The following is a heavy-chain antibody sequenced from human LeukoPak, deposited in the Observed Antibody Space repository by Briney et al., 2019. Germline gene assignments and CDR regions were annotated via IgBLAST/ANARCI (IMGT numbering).Heavy chain of an antibody. CDR1: GGSISNGGYS. J-gene: IGHJ2*01. D-gene: IGHD3-22*01. Sequence: SETLSLTCAVSGGSISNGGYSWSWIRQPPGKGLEWIGYIYHSGSTYYNPSLKSRVTISVDRSKNQFSLKLSSVTAADTAVYYCARDGYYDSSGYRYFDFWGRGTLVTVSS. CDR3: ARDGYYDSSGYRYFDF. CDR2: IYHSGST. V-gene: IGHV4-30-2*01.